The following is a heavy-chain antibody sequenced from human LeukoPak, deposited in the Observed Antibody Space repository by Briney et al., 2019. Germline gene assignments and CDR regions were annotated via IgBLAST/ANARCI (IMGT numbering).Heavy chain of an antibody. V-gene: IGHV4-30-2*01. Sequence: SQTLSLTCTVSGGSISSGGYYWSWIRQPPGKGLEWIGYIYHSGSTYYNPSLKSRVTISVDRSKNQFSLKLSSVTAADTAVYYCARDKSLDYWGQGTLVTVSS. CDR2: IYHSGST. CDR3: ARDKSLDY. J-gene: IGHJ4*02. CDR1: GGSISSGGYY.